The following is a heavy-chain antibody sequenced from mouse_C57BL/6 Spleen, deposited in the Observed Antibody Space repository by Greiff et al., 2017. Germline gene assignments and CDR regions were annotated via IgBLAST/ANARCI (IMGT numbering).Heavy chain of an antibody. CDR3: TRREAKGDYVDY. Sequence: QVQLQQPGAELVKPGASVKLSCKASGYTFTSYWMHWVKQRPGRGLEWIGRIAPNSGGPKYNEKFKSKATLTVATPSRTAYMHLSRQTSEDSVVYYWTRREAKGDYVDYWGQGTTLTGSS. J-gene: IGHJ2*01. CDR2: IAPNSGGP. D-gene: IGHD1-3*01. V-gene: IGHV1-72*01. CDR1: GYTFTSYW.